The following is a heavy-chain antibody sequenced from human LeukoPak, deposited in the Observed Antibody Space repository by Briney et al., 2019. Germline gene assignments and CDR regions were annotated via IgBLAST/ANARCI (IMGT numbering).Heavy chain of an antibody. Sequence: PGGSLRLSCAASGFTFCSYNMNWLRQAPGKGLEWVSYISSSSTIYYADSVKGRFTISRDNAKNSLYLQMNSLRDEDTAVYYCAREYSSSSGSVSDYWGQGTLVTVSS. D-gene: IGHD6-6*01. CDR3: AREYSSSSGSVSDY. V-gene: IGHV3-48*02. J-gene: IGHJ4*02. CDR2: ISSSSTI. CDR1: GFTFCSYN.